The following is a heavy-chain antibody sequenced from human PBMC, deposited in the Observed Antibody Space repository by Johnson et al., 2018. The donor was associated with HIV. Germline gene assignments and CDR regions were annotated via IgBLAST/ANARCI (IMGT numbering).Heavy chain of an antibody. J-gene: IGHJ3*02. CDR2: IRYDGSNK. V-gene: IGHV3-30*02. CDR3: AREGVGTTCPFDI. Sequence: QVQLVESGGGLIQPGGSLRLSCAASGFTFSSYAMHWVRQAPGKGLEWVAFIRYDGSNKYYADSVKGRFTISRDNSNNTLYLQMNSLRAEDMAVYYCAREGVGTTCPFDIWGQGTMVTVSS. D-gene: IGHD1-26*01. CDR1: GFTFSSYA.